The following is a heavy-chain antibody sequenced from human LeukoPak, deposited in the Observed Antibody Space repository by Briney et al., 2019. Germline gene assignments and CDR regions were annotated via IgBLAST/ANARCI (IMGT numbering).Heavy chain of an antibody. CDR3: ARVGYGSGPHDAFDI. V-gene: IGHV4-61*01. CDR2: IYYSGST. Sequence: SETLSLTCTVSGGSVSSGSYYWSWIRQPPGKGLEWIGYIYYSGSTNYNPSLKSRVTISVDTSKNQFSQKLSSVTAADTAVYYCARVGYGSGPHDAFDIWGQGTMVTVSS. CDR1: GGSVSSGSYY. D-gene: IGHD3-10*01. J-gene: IGHJ3*02.